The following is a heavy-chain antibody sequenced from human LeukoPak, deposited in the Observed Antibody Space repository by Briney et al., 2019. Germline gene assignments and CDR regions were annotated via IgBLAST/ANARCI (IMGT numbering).Heavy chain of an antibody. D-gene: IGHD6-19*01. Sequence: SETLSLTCTVSGYSISSGYYWGWIRQPPGKGLEWIGSIFHSGSTYYNPSLKSRVTISVDTSKNQFSLRLSSVTAADTAVYYCARSRYSSGWYVYWGQGTLVTVSS. J-gene: IGHJ4*02. CDR2: IFHSGST. CDR1: GYSISSGYY. CDR3: ARSRYSSGWYVY. V-gene: IGHV4-38-2*02.